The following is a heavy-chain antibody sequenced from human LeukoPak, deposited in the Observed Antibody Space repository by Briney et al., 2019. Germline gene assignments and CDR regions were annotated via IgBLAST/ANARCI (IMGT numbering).Heavy chain of an antibody. CDR1: GGSFSGYY. D-gene: IGHD2-15*01. Sequence: SETLSLTCAVYGGSFSGYYWSWIRQPPGKGLEWIGEINHSGSTNYNPSLKSRVTISVDTSKNQFSLKLSSVTAADTAVYYCARAIGRDCSGGNCYSARRNPAFDIWGQGTMVTVSS. V-gene: IGHV4-34*01. CDR3: ARAIGRDCSGGNCYSARRNPAFDI. CDR2: INHSGST. J-gene: IGHJ3*02.